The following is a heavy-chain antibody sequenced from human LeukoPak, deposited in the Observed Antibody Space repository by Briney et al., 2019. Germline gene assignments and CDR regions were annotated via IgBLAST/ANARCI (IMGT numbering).Heavy chain of an antibody. Sequence: GASVKVSCKASGYTFTSYDINWVRQATGQGLEWMGWMNPNSGNTGYAQKFQGRVTMTRNTSISTAYMELSSLRSEDTAVYYCASSLKAVGLPDDVFYTPERAFDYWGQGTLVTVSS. CDR1: GYTFTSYD. V-gene: IGHV1-8*01. CDR2: MNPNSGNT. CDR3: ASSLKAVGLPDDVFYTPERAFDY. J-gene: IGHJ4*02. D-gene: IGHD2-8*01.